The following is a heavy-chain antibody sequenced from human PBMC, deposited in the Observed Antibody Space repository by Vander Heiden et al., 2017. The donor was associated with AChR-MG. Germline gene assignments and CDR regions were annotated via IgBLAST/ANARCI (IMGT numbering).Heavy chain of an antibody. Sequence: QVQLQQWGAGLLKPSETLSLTCAVYGGSFSGYYWSWIRQPPGKGLEWIGEINHSGSTNYNPSLKSRVTISVDTSKNQFSLKLSSVTAADTAVYYCARSREYQLLYGGDAFDIWGQGTMVTVSS. CDR3: ARSREYQLLYGGDAFDI. D-gene: IGHD2-2*02. CDR2: INHSGST. V-gene: IGHV4-34*01. J-gene: IGHJ3*02. CDR1: GGSFSGYY.